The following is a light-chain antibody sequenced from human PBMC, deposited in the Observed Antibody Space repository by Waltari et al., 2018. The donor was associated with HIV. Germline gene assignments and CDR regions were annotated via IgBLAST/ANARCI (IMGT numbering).Light chain of an antibody. CDR3: CSYADDYTWV. J-gene: IGLJ3*02. V-gene: IGLV2-11*01. CDR2: DVN. CDR1: SSDVGDSHY. Sequence: QSALTQPRSVSGSPGQSVTISCTGTSSDVGDSHYVPWYQQHPGKAPKLMIFDVNKRPAGVPDRFSGSKSGNTASLTISGLQAEDEADYYCCSYADDYTWVFGGGTKLTVL.